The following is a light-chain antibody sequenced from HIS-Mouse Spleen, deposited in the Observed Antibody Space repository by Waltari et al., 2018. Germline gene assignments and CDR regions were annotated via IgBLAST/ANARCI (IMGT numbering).Light chain of an antibody. CDR2: DVS. CDR1: SRDVGGYNY. CDR3: SSYTSSSTVV. Sequence: QSALTQPASVSGSPGQSNTISCTGTSRDVGGYNYVSWYQQHPGKAPKLMIYDVSNRPSGVSNRFSGSKSGNTASLTISGLQAEDEADYYCSSYTSSSTVVFGGGTKLTVL. V-gene: IGLV2-14*03. J-gene: IGLJ2*01.